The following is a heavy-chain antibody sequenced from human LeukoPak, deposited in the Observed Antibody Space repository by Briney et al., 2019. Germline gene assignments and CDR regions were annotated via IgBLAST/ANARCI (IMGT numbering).Heavy chain of an antibody. CDR1: GFPFSSYA. J-gene: IGHJ4*02. V-gene: IGHV3-30-3*01. CDR2: ISYDGSNK. D-gene: IGHD1-26*01. CDR3: AREVGARLDY. Sequence: GGSLRLSCAASGFPFSSYAMHWVRQAPGKGLEWVAVISYDGSNKYYADSVKGRFTISRDNSKNTLYLQMNSLRAEDTAVYYCAREVGARLDYWGQGTLVTVSS.